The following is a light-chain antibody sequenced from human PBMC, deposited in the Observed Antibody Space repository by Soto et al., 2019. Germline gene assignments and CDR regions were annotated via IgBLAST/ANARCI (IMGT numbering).Light chain of an antibody. CDR2: DSS. J-gene: IGKJ2*01. CDR1: QSIISNC. V-gene: IGKV3-20*01. CDR3: QQTFHSPRT. Sequence: EIVLTQSPGTLSLSPGETASLSCWASQSIISNCLAWYQQRRGQPPRLLIYDSSRRASGIPVRFTGSGSGTAFTLTISRVEPEDSAVYYCQQTFHSPRTFGQGTRLEI.